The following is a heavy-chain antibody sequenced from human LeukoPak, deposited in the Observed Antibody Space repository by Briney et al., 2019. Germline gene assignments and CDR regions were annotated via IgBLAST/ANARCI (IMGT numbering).Heavy chain of an antibody. J-gene: IGHJ4*02. V-gene: IGHV4-39*07. CDR2: IYYSGST. CDR3: ARFFVGVYYGSGRYYCFDY. D-gene: IGHD3-10*01. CDR1: GGSISSSSYD. Sequence: SETLSLTCTVSGGSISSSSYDWGCIRQPPGKGLECIGSIYYSGSTYYNPSLKSRVAISVDTSKNQFSLKLSSVTAADTAVYYCARFFVGVYYGSGRYYCFDYWGQGNLVTVSS.